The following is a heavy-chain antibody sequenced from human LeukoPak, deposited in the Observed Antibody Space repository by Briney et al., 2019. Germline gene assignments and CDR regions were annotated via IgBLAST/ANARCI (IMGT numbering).Heavy chain of an antibody. CDR3: ARGSSIRYYDFWSGYFGDYYFDY. CDR1: GYTFTSYD. J-gene: IGHJ4*02. Sequence: ASVKVSCKASGYTFTSYDINWARQATGQGLEWMGWMNPNSGNTGYAQKSQGRVTITRNTSISTAYMELSSLRSEDTAVYYCARGSSIRYYDFWSGYFGDYYFDYWGQGTLVTVSS. D-gene: IGHD3-3*01. CDR2: MNPNSGNT. V-gene: IGHV1-8*03.